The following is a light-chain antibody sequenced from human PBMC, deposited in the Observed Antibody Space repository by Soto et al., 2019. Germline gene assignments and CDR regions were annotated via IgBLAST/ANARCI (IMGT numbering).Light chain of an antibody. Sequence: DIQMTQSPSSLSASVGDRVTITCRAIQSISTFLNWYQLKPGKAPKLLIYAASTLQSGVPSRFSGSGSGTDFTLTINSLQPEDFATYYCQQSASTPPDTFGQGTNLEIK. CDR1: QSISTF. V-gene: IGKV1-39*01. J-gene: IGKJ2*01. CDR2: AAS. CDR3: QQSASTPPDT.